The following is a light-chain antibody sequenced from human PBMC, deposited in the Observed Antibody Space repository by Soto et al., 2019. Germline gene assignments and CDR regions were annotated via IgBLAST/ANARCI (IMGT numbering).Light chain of an antibody. CDR3: QQYNNWPPFT. CDR1: QSVSSN. Sequence: EIVMTQSPATLSVSPGERATLSCRASQSVSSNLAWYQQKPGQAPRLLIYDASNRATGIPARFSGSGSGTDFTLTISSLEPEDFAVYYCQQYNNWPPFTFGPGTKVDIK. CDR2: DAS. J-gene: IGKJ3*01. V-gene: IGKV3D-15*01.